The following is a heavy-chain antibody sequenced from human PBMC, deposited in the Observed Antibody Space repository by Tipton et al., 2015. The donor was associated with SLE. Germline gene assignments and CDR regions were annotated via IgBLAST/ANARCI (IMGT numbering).Heavy chain of an antibody. CDR2: ISGGADTT. D-gene: IGHD2-15*01. Sequence: SLRLSCAASGFTFHHYAMTWVRQAPRKGLEWVSTISGGADTTYYAESVQGRFTVSRDNTKNTLYLEVSNLRAEDTATYYCARWGHRCSGGGCSPYYLDYWGQGTLVTVSS. V-gene: IGHV3-23*01. J-gene: IGHJ4*02. CDR3: ARWGHRCSGGGCSPYYLDY. CDR1: GFTFHHYA.